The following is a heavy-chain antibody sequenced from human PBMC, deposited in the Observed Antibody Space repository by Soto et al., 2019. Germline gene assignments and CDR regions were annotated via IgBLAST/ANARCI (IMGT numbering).Heavy chain of an antibody. CDR2: IVVGSGNT. CDR3: AKPHYDSNTFYSFFDY. CDR1: GFTFTSSA. V-gene: IGHV1-58*01. D-gene: IGHD3-22*01. Sequence: SVKVSCKASGFTFTSSAVQWVRQARGQRLEWIGWIVVGSGNTNYAQKFQERVTISVDTSKNQFSLELTSVTAADTAVYYCAKPHYDSNTFYSFFDYWGQGTLVTVSS. J-gene: IGHJ4*02.